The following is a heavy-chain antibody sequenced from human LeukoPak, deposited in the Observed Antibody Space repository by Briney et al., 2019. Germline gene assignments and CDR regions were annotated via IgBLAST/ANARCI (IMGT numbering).Heavy chain of an antibody. CDR2: IDPSDSST. CDR1: GYSFTSYW. V-gene: IGHV5-10-1*01. D-gene: IGHD2-2*01. CDR3: ARRGITSPYGMDV. J-gene: IGHJ6*02. Sequence: GESLKISYKTSGYSFTSYWINWVRQIPGKGLEWMGRIDPSDSSTNYSPSFQGHVTISVDKSISTANLQWSSLKASDSAMYYCARRGITSPYGMDVWGQGTTVTVPS.